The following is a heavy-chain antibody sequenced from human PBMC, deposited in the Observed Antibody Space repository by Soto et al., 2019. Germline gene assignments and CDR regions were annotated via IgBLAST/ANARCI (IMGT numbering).Heavy chain of an antibody. V-gene: IGHV4-39*01. CDR3: ARLRVTTSYCDY. D-gene: IGHD3-22*01. J-gene: IGHJ4*02. Sequence: SETLSLTCTVSGGSISSSSYYWGWIRQPPGKGLEWIGSIYYSGSTYYNPSLKSRVTISVDASKNQFSLKLSSVTAADTAVYYCARLRVTTSYCDYWGQGTLVTVSS. CDR2: IYYSGST. CDR1: GGSISSSSYY.